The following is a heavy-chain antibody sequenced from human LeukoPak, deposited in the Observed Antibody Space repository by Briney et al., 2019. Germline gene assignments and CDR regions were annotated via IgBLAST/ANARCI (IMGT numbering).Heavy chain of an antibody. Sequence: GGSLRLSCAASGFTFSNYEMNWVRQAPGKGLEWVSYISASGSTLFYADSVRGRFTISRDNSKNTLYLQMNSLRAEDTAVYYCAKDVGMIGYCSGGSCYAIDYWGQGTLVTVSS. V-gene: IGHV3-48*03. D-gene: IGHD2-15*01. CDR1: GFTFSNYE. J-gene: IGHJ4*02. CDR2: ISASGSTL. CDR3: AKDVGMIGYCSGGSCYAIDY.